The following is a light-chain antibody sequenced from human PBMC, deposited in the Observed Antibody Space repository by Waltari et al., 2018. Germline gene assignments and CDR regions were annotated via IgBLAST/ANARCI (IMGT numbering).Light chain of an antibody. CDR3: QQFNDWPRT. CDR1: QSISIN. Sequence: EVVMTQSPATLSVSQGERATLSCRASQSISINMVWYQQRPGQAPRLLIYEASMRATDIPARCSGSGSGTECTLTISSVQSEDAAVYYCQQFNDWPRTFGQGTKVEIK. J-gene: IGKJ1*01. V-gene: IGKV3-15*01. CDR2: EAS.